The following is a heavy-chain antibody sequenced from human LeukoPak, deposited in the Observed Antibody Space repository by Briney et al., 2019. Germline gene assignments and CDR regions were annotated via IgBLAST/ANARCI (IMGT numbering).Heavy chain of an antibody. CDR2: ISSSSTYT. D-gene: IGHD6-19*01. CDR1: GFTFTGYS. J-gene: IGHJ4*02. V-gene: IGHV3-21*01. CDR3: AKGKDSVAGATNDY. Sequence: GGSLRLFCAPSGFTFTGYSLNWVRQVPGRGLEWVSCISSSSTYTYYADSVKGRFTISRDNAKNSLYLQMNSLRAEDTAVYYCAKGKDSVAGATNDYWGQGTLVTVSS.